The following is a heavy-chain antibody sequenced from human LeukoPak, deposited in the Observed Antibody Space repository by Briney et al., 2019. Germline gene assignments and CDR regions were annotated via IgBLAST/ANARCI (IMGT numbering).Heavy chain of an antibody. CDR3: AREGYCSGDSCYLDAFDI. CDR1: GFTFSSYS. V-gene: IGHV3-21*01. CDR2: ISSSSSYI. Sequence: HGGSLRLSCAASGFTFSSYSMNWVRQAPGKGLEWVSSISSSSSYIYYADSVKGRFTISRDNARNSLYLQMNSLRAEDTAVYYCAREGYCSGDSCYLDAFDIWGQGTMVTVSS. D-gene: IGHD2-15*01. J-gene: IGHJ3*02.